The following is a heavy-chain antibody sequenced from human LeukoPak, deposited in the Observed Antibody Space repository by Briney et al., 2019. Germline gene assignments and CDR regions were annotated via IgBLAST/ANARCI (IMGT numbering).Heavy chain of an antibody. CDR1: GGSISSYY. CDR2: IYTSGST. D-gene: IGHD3-22*01. J-gene: IGHJ4*02. V-gene: IGHV4-4*07. CDR3: ARGDSSGYLDY. Sequence: SETLSLTCTVSGGSISSYYWSWIRQPAGKGLEWIGRIYTSGSTNYNPSLESRVTISVDKSKNQFSLKLSSVTAADTAVYYCARGDSSGYLDYWGQGTLVTVSS.